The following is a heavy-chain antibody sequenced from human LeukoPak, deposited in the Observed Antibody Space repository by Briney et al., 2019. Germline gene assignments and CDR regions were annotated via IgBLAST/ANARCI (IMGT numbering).Heavy chain of an antibody. CDR1: GGSFSGYY. D-gene: IGHD1-1*01. CDR3: ARGRMRTTGTTDAFDI. CDR2: INHSGST. V-gene: IGHV4-34*01. J-gene: IGHJ3*02. Sequence: PSETLSLTCAVYGGSFSGYYWSWIRQPPGKGLEWIGEINHSGSTNHNPSLKSRVTISVDTSKNQFSLKLSSVTAADTAVYYCARGRMRTTGTTDAFDIWGQGTMVTVSS.